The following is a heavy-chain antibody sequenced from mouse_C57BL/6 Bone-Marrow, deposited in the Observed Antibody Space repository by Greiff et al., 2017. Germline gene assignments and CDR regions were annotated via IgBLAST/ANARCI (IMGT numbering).Heavy chain of an antibody. CDR1: GYTFTSYW. V-gene: IGHV1-55*01. CDR3: ARGCYYAMDY. J-gene: IGHJ4*01. Sequence: QVQLQQPGAELVKPGASVKMSCKASGYTFTSYWITWVKQRPGQGLEWIGDIYPGSGSTNYNEKFKSKATLTADTSSSTAYLQLSSLTSEDSAVXYFARGCYYAMDYWGQGTSVTVSS. CDR2: IYPGSGST.